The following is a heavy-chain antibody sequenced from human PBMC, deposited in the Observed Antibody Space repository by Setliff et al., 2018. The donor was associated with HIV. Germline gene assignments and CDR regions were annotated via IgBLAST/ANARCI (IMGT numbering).Heavy chain of an antibody. D-gene: IGHD3-3*01. CDR1: GGSFSGYY. V-gene: IGHV4-34*01. CDR2: INHSGST. CDR3: ARDSSPFKYYNFWSGYYTNEPVDFDI. J-gene: IGHJ3*02. Sequence: PSETLSLTCAVYGGSFSGYYWSWIRQPPGKGLEWIGEINHSGSTNYNPSLKSRVTISVDTSKNQFSLKLSSVTAADTAVYYCARDSSPFKYYNFWSGYYTNEPVDFDIWGQGTMVT.